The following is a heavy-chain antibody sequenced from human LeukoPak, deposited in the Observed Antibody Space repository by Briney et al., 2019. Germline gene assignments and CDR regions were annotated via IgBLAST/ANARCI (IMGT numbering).Heavy chain of an antibody. D-gene: IGHD6-13*01. Sequence: GASVKVSCKASGYTFTSYYMHWVRQAPGQGLEWMGIINPSGGSTSYAQKFQGRVTMTRDMSTSTAYMELSSLRSEDTAVYYCARSLAAGDYYYYMDVWGKGTTVTVSS. CDR1: GYTFTSYY. CDR3: ARSLAAGDYYYYMDV. J-gene: IGHJ6*03. CDR2: INPSGGST. V-gene: IGHV1-46*01.